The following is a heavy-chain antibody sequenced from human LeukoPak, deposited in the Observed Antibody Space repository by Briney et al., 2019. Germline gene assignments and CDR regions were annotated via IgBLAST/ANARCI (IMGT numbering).Heavy chain of an antibody. CDR2: INPSGGLT. J-gene: IGHJ4*02. CDR1: GYTFTSYG. CDR3: AKAEGYGARDY. V-gene: IGHV1-46*01. D-gene: IGHD5-18*01. Sequence: ASVKVSCKASGYTFTSYGITWVRQAPGQGLESMGIINPSGGLTTYSQRFQDRVTITRDTSTKTVYMELTNLTSEDTAVYYCAKAEGYGARDYWGQGTLVTVSS.